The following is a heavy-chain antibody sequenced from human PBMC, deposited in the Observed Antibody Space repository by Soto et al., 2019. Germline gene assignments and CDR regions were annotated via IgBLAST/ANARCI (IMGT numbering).Heavy chain of an antibody. J-gene: IGHJ6*03. CDR2: ISGSGGST. Sequence: GGSLRLSCAASGFTFSSYAMSWVRQAPGKGLEWVSAISGSGGSTYYADSVKGRFTISRDNSKNTLYLQMNSLRAEDTAVEYCAKDPLFPPAQPFYYMDVWGKGTTVTVSS. D-gene: IGHD2-21*01. V-gene: IGHV3-23*01. CDR1: GFTFSSYA. CDR3: AKDPLFPPAQPFYYMDV.